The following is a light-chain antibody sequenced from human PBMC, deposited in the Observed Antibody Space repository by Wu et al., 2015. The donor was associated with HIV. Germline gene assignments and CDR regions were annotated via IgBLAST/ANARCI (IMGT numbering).Light chain of an antibody. Sequence: ESVLTQSPGTLSLSPGERATLSCRASQSVSSSYIAWYQQKPGQAPRLLIYGASSRATGIPDRFSGSGSGTDFTLTISRLEPEDFAVYYCQQYGSSPRTFGQGTKVEIK. V-gene: IGKV3-20*01. CDR1: QSVSSSY. CDR3: QQYGSSPRT. J-gene: IGKJ1*01. CDR2: GAS.